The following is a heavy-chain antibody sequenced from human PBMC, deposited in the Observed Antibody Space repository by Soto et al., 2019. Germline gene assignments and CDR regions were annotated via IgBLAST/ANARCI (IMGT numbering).Heavy chain of an antibody. J-gene: IGHJ3*02. D-gene: IGHD4-17*01. CDR2: INPSGGST. CDR1: GYTFTSYD. CDR3: ARVRTDPLDI. Sequence: GPVKGSCKASGYTFTSYDMHWVRQAPGQGLEWMGIINPSGGSTSYAQKFQGRVTMTRDTSTSTVYMELSSLRSEDTAVYYCARVRTDPLDIWGQGTMVTVSS. V-gene: IGHV1-46*01.